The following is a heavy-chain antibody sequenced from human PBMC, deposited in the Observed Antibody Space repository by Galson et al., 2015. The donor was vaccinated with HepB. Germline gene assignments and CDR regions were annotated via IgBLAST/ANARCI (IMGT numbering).Heavy chain of an antibody. Sequence: SLRLSCAGSGFSFNSHSLSWVRQAPGKGLEWVPYITSGGSSVYYADSVRGRFTVSRDNAKNSLYLQMSSLRDEDTAVYYCAREGTTTTPSWFDPWGQGTLVTVSS. CDR1: GFSFNSHS. V-gene: IGHV3-48*02. CDR2: ITSGGSSV. D-gene: IGHD1-26*01. CDR3: AREGTTTTPSWFDP. J-gene: IGHJ5*02.